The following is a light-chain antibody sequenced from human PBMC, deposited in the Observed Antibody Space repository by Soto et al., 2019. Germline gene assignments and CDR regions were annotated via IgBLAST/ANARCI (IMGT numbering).Light chain of an antibody. CDR1: QSVSSY. CDR2: DAS. CDR3: QQRSNWPPRAPFT. V-gene: IGKV3-11*01. J-gene: IGKJ3*01. Sequence: EIVLTQSPATLSLSPGERATLSCRASQSVSSYLAWYQQKPGQAPRLLIYDASNRATGIPARFSGSGSGTDFPLTISSLEPEDFAVYYCQQRSNWPPRAPFTFGPGTKVDIK.